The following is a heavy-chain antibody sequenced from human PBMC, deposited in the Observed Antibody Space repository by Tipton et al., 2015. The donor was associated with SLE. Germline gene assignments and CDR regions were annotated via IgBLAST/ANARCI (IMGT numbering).Heavy chain of an antibody. V-gene: IGHV4-34*01. D-gene: IGHD1-26*01. J-gene: IGHJ1*01. CDR1: GGSFSGYY. Sequence: TLSLTCAVYGGSFSGYYWSWIRQPPGKGLEWIGEINHSGSTNYNPSLKSRVTISVDTSKNQFSLKLSSVTAADTAVYYCARAGGSYALRYVQHWGQGTLVTVSS. CDR2: INHSGST. CDR3: ARAGGSYALRYVQH.